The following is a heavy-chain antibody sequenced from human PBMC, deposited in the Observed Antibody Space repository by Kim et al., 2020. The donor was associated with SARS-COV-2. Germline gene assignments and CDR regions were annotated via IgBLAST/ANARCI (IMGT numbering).Heavy chain of an antibody. J-gene: IGHJ4*02. D-gene: IGHD6-19*01. Sequence: YEASGKGRLTNSRANAKNSLYLQMNSLRAEDTAVYYCASSYSSGWYYFDYWGQGTLVTVSS. CDR3: ASSYSSGWYYFDY. V-gene: IGHV3-21*01.